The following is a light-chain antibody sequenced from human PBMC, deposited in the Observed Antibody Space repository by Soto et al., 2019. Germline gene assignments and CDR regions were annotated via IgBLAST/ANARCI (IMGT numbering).Light chain of an antibody. Sequence: QSVLTQPPSASGTPGQRVSISCSGSASNVGSTYVFWYQQVPGTAPTLLIYKNNQRPSGVSDRFSGSKSGTSASLAISGLRVDDEADDYCASWDNDLNGPIFGGGTKLTVL. V-gene: IGLV1-47*01. CDR2: KNN. CDR1: ASNVGSTY. CDR3: ASWDNDLNGPI. J-gene: IGLJ2*01.